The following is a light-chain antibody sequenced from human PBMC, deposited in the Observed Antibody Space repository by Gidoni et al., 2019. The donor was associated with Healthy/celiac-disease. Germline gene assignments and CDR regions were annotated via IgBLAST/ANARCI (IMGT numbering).Light chain of an antibody. CDR3: CSYAGSLWV. CDR1: SSDADSYNY. CDR2: TVS. V-gene: IGLV2-11*01. J-gene: IGLJ3*02. Sequence: QSALTQPRSVSGSPGQSVTISCTGTSSDADSYNYVSWYQQPPGTAPKLMIYTVSTRPSWVPYRFSGSKSGDTASLTISGLQDEDEADSCCCSYAGSLWVFGGGTKLTVL.